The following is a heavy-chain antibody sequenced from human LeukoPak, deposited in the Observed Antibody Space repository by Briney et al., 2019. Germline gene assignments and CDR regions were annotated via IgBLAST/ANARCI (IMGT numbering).Heavy chain of an antibody. CDR2: ISSSSSSYI. CDR3: ARRDGSGSYGAY. CDR1: GFTFSSYS. Sequence: GGSLRLSCAASGFTFSSYSMNWVRQAPGKGLEWVSSISSSSSSYIYYADSVKGRFTISRDNAKNSLYLQMNSLRAEDTAVYYCARRDGSGSYGAYWGQGTLVTVSS. D-gene: IGHD3-10*01. J-gene: IGHJ4*02. V-gene: IGHV3-21*01.